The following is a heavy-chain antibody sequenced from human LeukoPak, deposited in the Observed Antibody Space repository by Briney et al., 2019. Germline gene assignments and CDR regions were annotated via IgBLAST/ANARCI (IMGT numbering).Heavy chain of an antibody. CDR3: ARAVYDTSGYYIDY. CDR2: IYASGGT. CDR1: GGFLSTYF. D-gene: IGHD3-22*01. V-gene: IGHV4-4*07. Sequence: PSETLSLTCTVSGGFLSTYFWTWLRQPAGKGLEWIGRIYASGGTTHTPSLKRRVTMSVDTSKSQFSLKLSSVTAADTAVYYCARAVYDTSGYYIDYWGQGTLVTVSS. J-gene: IGHJ4*02.